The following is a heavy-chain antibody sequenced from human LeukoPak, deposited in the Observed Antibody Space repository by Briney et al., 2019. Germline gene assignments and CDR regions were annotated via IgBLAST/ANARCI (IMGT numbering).Heavy chain of an antibody. J-gene: IGHJ4*02. CDR2: VHYSDGA. Sequence: SETLSLTCIVSGASVSTGDYYWSWIRQPPGKRPEWIAYVHYSDGATYNPSLQSRVTVSIDGSKNQFSLRLMSVTAADTAVYYCARDLGAPKYVAYSVDYWGQGTLVTVSS. CDR3: ARDLGAPKYVAYSVDY. D-gene: IGHD3-16*01. V-gene: IGHV4-61*08. CDR1: GASVSTGDYY.